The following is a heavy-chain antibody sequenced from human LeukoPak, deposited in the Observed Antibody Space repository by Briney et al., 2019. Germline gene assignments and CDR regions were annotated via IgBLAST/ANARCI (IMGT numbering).Heavy chain of an antibody. CDR1: GFTFSSYE. CDR3: ATSVMVYYYYGMDV. J-gene: IGHJ6*04. D-gene: IGHD2-8*01. Sequence: AGGSRRLSCAASGFTFSSYEMNWVRQAPGKGLEWVSYISSSGSTIYYADSVKGRFTTSRDNAKNSLYLQMNSLRAEDTAVYYCATSVMVYYYYGMDVWGKGTTVTVSS. CDR2: ISSSGSTI. V-gene: IGHV3-48*03.